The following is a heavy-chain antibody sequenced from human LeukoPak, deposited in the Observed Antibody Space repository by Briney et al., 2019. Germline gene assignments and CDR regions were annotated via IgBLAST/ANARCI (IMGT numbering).Heavy chain of an antibody. D-gene: IGHD2-2*01. CDR3: AKANGYCSSTSCYYFWYFQH. CDR2: ISGSGGST. J-gene: IGHJ1*01. CDR1: GFTFSSYA. Sequence: GGSLRLSCAASGFTFSSYAMSWVRQAPGKGLEWVSGISGSGGSTYYADSAKGRFTITRDNSKNTLYLQTNSLRAEDTAVYYCAKANGYCSSTSCYYFWYFQHWGQGTLVTVSS. V-gene: IGHV3-23*01.